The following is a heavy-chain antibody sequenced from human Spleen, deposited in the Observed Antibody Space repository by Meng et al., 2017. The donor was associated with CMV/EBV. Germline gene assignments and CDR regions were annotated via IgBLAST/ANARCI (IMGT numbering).Heavy chain of an antibody. D-gene: IGHD3-9*01. Sequence: GESLKISCGASGFTFSRYAIHWVRQAPGKGLEWVSSISGSGSSTYYADSVKGRFSISRDNSKNTLYLQINSLRAEHTAVYYCARTYDTLTPFDYWGQGTLVTVSS. V-gene: IGHV3-23*01. J-gene: IGHJ4*02. CDR3: ARTYDTLTPFDY. CDR1: GFTFSRYA. CDR2: ISGSGSST.